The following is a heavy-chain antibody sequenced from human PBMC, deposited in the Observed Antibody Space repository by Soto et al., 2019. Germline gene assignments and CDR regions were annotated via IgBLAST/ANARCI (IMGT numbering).Heavy chain of an antibody. D-gene: IGHD3-3*01. CDR1: GGYISSSSYY. CDR2: IYYSGST. V-gene: IGHV4-39*01. Sequence: SQTLSLTCTVSGGYISSSSYYWGWIRQPPGKGLEWIGSIYYSGSTYYNPSLKSRVTISVDTSKNQFSLKLSSLTAADTAVYYFGSLLGGGGSSPIFGYYMDVCGKGTTVTLSS. J-gene: IGHJ6*03. CDR3: GSLLGGGGSSPIFGYYMDV.